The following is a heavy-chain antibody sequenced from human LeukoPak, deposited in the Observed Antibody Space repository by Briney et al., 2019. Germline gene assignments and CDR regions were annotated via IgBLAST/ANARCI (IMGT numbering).Heavy chain of an antibody. V-gene: IGHV3-23*01. CDR1: GFNFANHA. D-gene: IGHD2-21*02. Sequence: PGGPLRLSCAASGFNFANHAMSWVRQTAGKGLEWVSAISGGGDITYYADPVKGRFTISRDNSKDTLFLQMHSLRPGDTAVYYCVREDTPATANYWGQGTLVTISS. J-gene: IGHJ4*02. CDR2: ISGGGDIT. CDR3: VREDTPATANY.